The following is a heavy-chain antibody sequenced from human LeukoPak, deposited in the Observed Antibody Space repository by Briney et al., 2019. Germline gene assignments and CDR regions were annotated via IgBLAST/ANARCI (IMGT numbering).Heavy chain of an antibody. V-gene: IGHV3-48*02. CDR2: INSSSSTI. CDR3: ARGAYMVQGVEYDY. CDR1: GFTFSSYS. J-gene: IGHJ4*02. Sequence: GGSLRLSCAASGFTFSSYSMNWVRQAPGKGLEWVSYINSSSSTIYYADSVKGRFTISRDNAKNSLYLQMNSLRDEDTAVYYCARGAYMVQGVEYDYWGQGTLVTVSS. D-gene: IGHD3-10*01.